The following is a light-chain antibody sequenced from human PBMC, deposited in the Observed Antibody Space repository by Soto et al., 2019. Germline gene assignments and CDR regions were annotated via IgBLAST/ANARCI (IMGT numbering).Light chain of an antibody. J-gene: IGLJ1*01. CDR3: SSYTNINTRAGV. CDR2: EVT. Sequence: QSVLAQPASVSGSPGQSITISCTGTSGDIGSYNRVSWYQQHTGKAPKLIIYEVTDRPSGVSNRFSGSKSGNTASLTISGLQAEDEAEYYCSSYTNINTRAGVFGTGTKVTVL. CDR1: SGDIGSYNR. V-gene: IGLV2-14*01.